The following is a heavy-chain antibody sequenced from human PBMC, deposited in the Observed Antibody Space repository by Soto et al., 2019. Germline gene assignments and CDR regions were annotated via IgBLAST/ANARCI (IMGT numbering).Heavy chain of an antibody. J-gene: IGHJ4*02. CDR2: FWYDASSQ. CDR1: GFAFTSYS. Sequence: GGSLRLSCTTSGFAFTSYSMHWVRQAPGKGLEWVATFWYDASSQTYADSVKGRFTISRDPSRGTVYLLMDSLRTDDTAVYYCVFGSWNQYFFDHWGQGTLVTVSS. D-gene: IGHD6-13*01. CDR3: VFGSWNQYFFDH. V-gene: IGHV3-33*08.